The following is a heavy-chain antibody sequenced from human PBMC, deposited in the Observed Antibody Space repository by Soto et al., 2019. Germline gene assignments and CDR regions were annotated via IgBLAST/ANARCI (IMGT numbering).Heavy chain of an antibody. D-gene: IGHD3-10*02. CDR3: ARDRGRSGMFELDV. Sequence: PGGSLRLSCVASQFPFDVYSMHWVRQAPGKGLEWVSYIRHTTSATFYADAVKGRFTISRDNRKNSLFLQMNSLRDDDTGVYFCARDRGRSGMFELDVWGPGTLVTVSS. V-gene: IGHV3-48*02. J-gene: IGHJ3*01. CDR1: QFPFDVYS. CDR2: IRHTTSAT.